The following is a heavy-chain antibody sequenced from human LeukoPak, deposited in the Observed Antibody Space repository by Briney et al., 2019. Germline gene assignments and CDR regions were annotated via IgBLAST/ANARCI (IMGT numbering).Heavy chain of an antibody. CDR1: GFTFSSYW. D-gene: IGHD3-16*01. CDR3: ARGGEHVDPLDHYYYMDV. V-gene: IGHV3-7*01. CDR2: IKEDGREK. J-gene: IGHJ6*03. Sequence: PGGSLRLSCAASGFTFSSYWMTWVRQAPGKGLEWVGNIKEDGREKYYVDSVKGRFTISRDNAKSSLYLQMNSLRAEDTAVYYCARGGEHVDPLDHYYYMDVWGKGTTVTISS.